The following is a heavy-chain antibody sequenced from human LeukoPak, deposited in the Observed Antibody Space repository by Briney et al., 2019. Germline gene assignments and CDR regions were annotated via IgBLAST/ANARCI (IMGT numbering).Heavy chain of an antibody. CDR3: ARDANWSSDN. CDR2: MTASSSHI. CDR1: GFTFSSYS. J-gene: IGHJ4*02. Sequence: PGGSLRLSCASSGFTFSSYSMNWIRQAPGKGLEWVSSMTASSSHIWYADVVKGRSTISRDNAKNSLYLQMNSLTADDTGVYYCARDANWSSDNWGQGTLVTVSS. V-gene: IGHV3-21*03. D-gene: IGHD1-1*01.